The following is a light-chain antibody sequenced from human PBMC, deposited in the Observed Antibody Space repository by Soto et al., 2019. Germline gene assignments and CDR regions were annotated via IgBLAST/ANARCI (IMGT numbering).Light chain of an antibody. CDR3: HQYYDCPRT. CDR1: QSVNNY. Sequence: DIVMTQSPATLSVSPGERATLSCRTSQSVNNYLAWYQQRHGQVPRLLIHGASTRATGIPARFSASGSGAGFTLTTSTLQSEDFAIYNSHQYYDCPRTFGQGTKVYI. J-gene: IGKJ1*01. CDR2: GAS. V-gene: IGKV3-15*01.